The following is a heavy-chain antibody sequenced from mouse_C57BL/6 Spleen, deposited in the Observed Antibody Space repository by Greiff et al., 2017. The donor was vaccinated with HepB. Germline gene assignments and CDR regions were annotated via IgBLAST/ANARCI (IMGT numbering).Heavy chain of an antibody. V-gene: IGHV1-50*01. J-gene: IGHJ3*01. CDR2: IDPSDSYT. CDR1: GYTFTSYW. CDR3: ARSSAQATPFAY. Sequence: QVQLQQPGAELVKPGASVKLSCKASGYTFTSYWMQRVKQRPGQGLEWIGEIDPSDSYTNYNQKFKGKATLTVDTSSSTAYMQLSSLTSEDSAVYYCARSSAQATPFAYWGQGTLVTVSA. D-gene: IGHD3-2*02.